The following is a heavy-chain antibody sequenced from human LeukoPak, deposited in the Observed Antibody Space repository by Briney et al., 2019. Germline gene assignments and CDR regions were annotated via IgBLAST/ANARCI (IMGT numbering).Heavy chain of an antibody. CDR3: ARYGGSGDTRGYFDY. CDR2: IYGRGNT. CDR1: GASSGSYY. J-gene: IGHJ4*02. V-gene: IGHV4-4*07. Sequence: SETLSLTCTVSGASSGSYYWSWIRQPAGKGLEWIGRIYGRGNTNYNPSLKSRVSMSADTSKNQFSLRLNSVTAADTAVYYCARYGGSGDTRGYFDYWGQGTLVTVSS. D-gene: IGHD2-21*02.